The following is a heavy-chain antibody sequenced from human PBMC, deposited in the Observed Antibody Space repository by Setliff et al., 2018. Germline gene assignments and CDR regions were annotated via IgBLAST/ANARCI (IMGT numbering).Heavy chain of an antibody. D-gene: IGHD2-15*01. CDR2: INTITGNP. CDR1: GYTFSSYA. Sequence: ASVKVSCKASGYTFSSYAMNWVRQALGQGLEWMGRINTITGNPTYAQGFTGRFVFSLGTSVSTAYLQISSLKAEDTALYYCARASRFGTIVWTSDYYMGVWGRGTTVTVSS. CDR3: ARASRFGTIVWTSDYYMGV. V-gene: IGHV7-4-1*02. J-gene: IGHJ6*03.